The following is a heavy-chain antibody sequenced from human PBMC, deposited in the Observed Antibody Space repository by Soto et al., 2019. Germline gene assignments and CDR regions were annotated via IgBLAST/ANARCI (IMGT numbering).Heavy chain of an antibody. CDR1: GFTFSSYA. V-gene: IGHV3-23*01. CDR2: ISGGGGST. D-gene: IGHD3-16*01. J-gene: IGHJ4*02. Sequence: EVQLLESGGGLVQPGGSLRLSCAASGFTFSSYAMSWVRQAPGKGLEWVSAISGGGGSTYYADSVKGRFIISRDNSKNTLYLQMNSLRAEDTAVYYCAKVWGNYGNFDYWVQGTLVTVSS. CDR3: AKVWGNYGNFDY.